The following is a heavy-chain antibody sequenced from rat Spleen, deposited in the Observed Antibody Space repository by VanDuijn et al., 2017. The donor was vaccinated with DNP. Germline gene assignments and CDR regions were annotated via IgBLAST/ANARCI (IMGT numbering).Heavy chain of an antibody. V-gene: IGHV3-3*01. J-gene: IGHJ2*01. CDR2: ISSAGST. D-gene: IGHD1-7*01. CDR3: ARYGSVALDY. Sequence: EVQLQESGPGLVKPSQSLSLTCSVTGYSITSAYRWNWIRKFPGNKLEWMGFISSAGSTNYNPSLKSRISITRDTSKNHFFLQLNSVTTEDTATYYCARYGSVALDYWGQGVMVTVSS. CDR1: GYSITSAYR.